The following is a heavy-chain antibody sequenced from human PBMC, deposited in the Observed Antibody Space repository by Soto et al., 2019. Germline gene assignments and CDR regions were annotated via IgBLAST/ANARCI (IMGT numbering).Heavy chain of an antibody. CDR2: ISDSGGST. D-gene: IGHD2-8*01. CDR1: GFTFSSYA. Sequence: EVQLLESGGGLVQPGGSLRLSCAASGFTFSSYAMSWVRQAPGKGLEWVSAISDSGGSTYYADSVKGRFTISRDNSKNTLYLQMNSLRAEDTAVYYCAKVSLYCTNGVCYTPYYYGMDVWGQGTTVTVSS. V-gene: IGHV3-23*01. J-gene: IGHJ6*02. CDR3: AKVSLYCTNGVCYTPYYYGMDV.